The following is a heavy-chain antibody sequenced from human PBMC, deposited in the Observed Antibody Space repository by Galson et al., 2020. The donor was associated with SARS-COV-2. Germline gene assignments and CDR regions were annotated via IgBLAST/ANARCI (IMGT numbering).Heavy chain of an antibody. D-gene: IGHD4-17*01. CDR1: GFTFRSYG. Sequence: GGSLRLSCAASGFTFRSYGMHWVRQAPGKGLEWVAVISYDGSNQYYAESVKGRLTISRDNSKNTLYLQMNSLRAEDTAVYYCAKDLSPYGEYAPYYYYYGMDVGGQGTTVTVSS. CDR3: AKDLSPYGEYAPYYYYYGMDV. CDR2: ISYDGSNQ. V-gene: IGHV3-30*18. J-gene: IGHJ6*02.